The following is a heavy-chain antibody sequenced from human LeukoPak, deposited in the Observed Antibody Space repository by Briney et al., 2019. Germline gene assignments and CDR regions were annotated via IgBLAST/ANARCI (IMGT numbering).Heavy chain of an antibody. V-gene: IGHV1-18*01. J-gene: IGHJ6*02. D-gene: IGHD5-18*01. CDR3: ARETAMVTVGRGYYGMDV. CDR2: ISAYNGNT. CDR1: GYTFTSYG. Sequence: ASVKVSCKASGYTFTSYGISWVRQAPGQGLEWMGWISAYNGNTNYAQKLQGRVTMTTDTSTSTAYMELRSLRSDDTAVYYCARETAMVTVGRGYYGMDVWGQGTTVTVSS.